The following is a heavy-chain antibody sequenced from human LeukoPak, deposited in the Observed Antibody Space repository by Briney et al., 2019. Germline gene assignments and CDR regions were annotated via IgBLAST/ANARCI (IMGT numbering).Heavy chain of an antibody. CDR2: IYYSGST. Sequence: SETLSLTCTVSSGSISSSSYYWGWIRQPPGKGLEWIESIYYSGSTYYNPSLKSRVTISVDTSKNQFSLKLSSVTAADTAMYYCARDETYSSDWQSNHYYYYMDVWGIGTTVTVSS. CDR1: SGSISSSSYY. CDR3: ARDETYSSDWQSNHYYYYMDV. D-gene: IGHD6-19*01. V-gene: IGHV4-39*07. J-gene: IGHJ6*03.